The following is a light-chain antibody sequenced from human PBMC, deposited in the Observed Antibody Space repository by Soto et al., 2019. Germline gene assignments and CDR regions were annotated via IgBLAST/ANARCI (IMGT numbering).Light chain of an antibody. Sequence: EIVLTQSPDTLSLSPGQRATLSCRASQSVRSDYFAWYQQKPGQAPRVIIYGASSRATGIPDRFSGSGSGTDFTLTISRLEPEDFAVYYCQQYNNWPPITFGQGTLLETK. CDR3: QQYNNWPPIT. V-gene: IGKV3-20*01. CDR2: GAS. J-gene: IGKJ5*01. CDR1: QSVRSDY.